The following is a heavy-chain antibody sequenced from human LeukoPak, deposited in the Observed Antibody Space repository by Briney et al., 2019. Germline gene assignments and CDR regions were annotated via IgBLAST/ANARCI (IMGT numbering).Heavy chain of an antibody. V-gene: IGHV4-34*01. CDR3: AKPNGYGLIDI. CDR1: GGSFSGYY. J-gene: IGHJ3*02. CDR2: INHSGST. Sequence: PSETPSLTCAVYGGSFSGYYWSWIRQPPGKGLEWIGEINHSGSTNYNPSLKSRVTISVDTSKNQFSLKLSSVTAADTAVYYCAKPNGYGLIDIWGQGTMVTVSS. D-gene: IGHD3-10*01.